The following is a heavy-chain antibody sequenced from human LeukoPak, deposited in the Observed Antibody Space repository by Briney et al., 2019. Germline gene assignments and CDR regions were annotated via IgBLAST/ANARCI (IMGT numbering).Heavy chain of an antibody. Sequence: SETLSLTCTVSGGSISSYYWSWIRQPAGKGLEWIGRIYTSGSTNYNPSLKSRVTISVDRSKNQFSLKLSSVTAADTAVYYCARDLYCSSTSCRANNWFDPWGQGTLVTVSS. CDR3: ARDLYCSSTSCRANNWFDP. CDR2: IYTSGST. V-gene: IGHV4-4*07. D-gene: IGHD2-2*01. CDR1: GGSISSYY. J-gene: IGHJ5*02.